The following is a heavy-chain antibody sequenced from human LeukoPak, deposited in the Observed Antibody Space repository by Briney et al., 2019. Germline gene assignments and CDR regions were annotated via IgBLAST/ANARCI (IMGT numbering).Heavy chain of an antibody. CDR3: AKPFDIVVVPAAPDY. V-gene: IGHV3-23*01. Sequence: GRSLRLSCAAAGFTFSSYAMSWVSQAPGKGMEWVSAISGSGGSTYYADSVKGRFTISRDNSKNTLYLQMNSLRAEDTAVYYCAKPFDIVVVPAAPDYWGQGTLVTVSS. CDR2: ISGSGGST. J-gene: IGHJ4*02. D-gene: IGHD2-2*01. CDR1: GFTFSSYA.